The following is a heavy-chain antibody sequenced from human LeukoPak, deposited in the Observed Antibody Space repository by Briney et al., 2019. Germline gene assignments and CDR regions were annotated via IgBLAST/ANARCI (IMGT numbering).Heavy chain of an antibody. CDR1: GFTFSSYW. Sequence: GGSLRLSRAASGFTFSSYWMHWVRQAPGKGLVWVSRINSDGSITSYADSVKGRFTISRDNAKNTLYLQMNSLRAEDTAVYYCVRDLWNFYDSSSSADYWGQGTLVTVSS. CDR2: INSDGSIT. CDR3: VRDLWNFYDSSSSADY. J-gene: IGHJ4*02. D-gene: IGHD3-22*01. V-gene: IGHV3-74*01.